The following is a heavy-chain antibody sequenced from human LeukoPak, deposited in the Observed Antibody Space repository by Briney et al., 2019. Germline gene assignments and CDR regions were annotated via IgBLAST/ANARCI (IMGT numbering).Heavy chain of an antibody. CDR1: GGTFSSYA. V-gene: IGHV1-69*06. J-gene: IGHJ5*02. CDR2: IIPIFGTA. D-gene: IGHD2-2*01. Sequence: SVKVSCKASGGTFSSYAISWVRQAPGQGLEWMGGIIPIFGTANYAQKFQGRVTITADKSTSTAYMELSSLRSEDTAVYYCARDRYCSSTSCYLVAWGQGTLVTVSS. CDR3: ARDRYCSSTSCYLVA.